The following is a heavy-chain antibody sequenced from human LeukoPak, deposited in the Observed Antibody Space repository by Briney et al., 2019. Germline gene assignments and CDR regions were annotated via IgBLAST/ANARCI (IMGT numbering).Heavy chain of an antibody. D-gene: IGHD3-10*01. Sequence: GGSLRLSCAASGFTFSSYWMSWVRQAPGKGLEWVANIKQDGSEKYYVDSVKGRFTISRDNAKNSLYLQMNSLRAEDTAVYYCATYGEARRGVVPYYFDYWGQGTLVTVSS. J-gene: IGHJ4*02. V-gene: IGHV3-7*01. CDR1: GFTFSSYW. CDR3: ATYGEARRGVVPYYFDY. CDR2: IKQDGSEK.